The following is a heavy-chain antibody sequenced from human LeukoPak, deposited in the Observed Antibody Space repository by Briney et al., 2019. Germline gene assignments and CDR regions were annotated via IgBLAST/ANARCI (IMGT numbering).Heavy chain of an antibody. J-gene: IGHJ5*02. Sequence: SETLSLTCTVSGGSISSYYWSWIRHPPGKGLEWIGYIYYSGSTNYNPSLKSRVTISVDTSKNQFSLKLSSVTAADTAVYYCARQGLNMITFNWFDPWGQGTLVTVSS. D-gene: IGHD3-16*01. CDR1: GGSISSYY. V-gene: IGHV4-59*08. CDR3: ARQGLNMITFNWFDP. CDR2: IYYSGST.